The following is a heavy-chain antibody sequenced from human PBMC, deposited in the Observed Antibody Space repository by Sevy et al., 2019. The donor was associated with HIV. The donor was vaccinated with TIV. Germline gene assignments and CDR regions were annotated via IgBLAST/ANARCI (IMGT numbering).Heavy chain of an antibody. CDR3: ARDRGSSSWPFDY. CDR1: GDSVSSNSAV. Sequence: SETLSLTCAISGDSVSSNSAVWNWIRQSPSRGLEWLGRTYYRSKWYNDYAVSVKSRITINPDTSKNQVSLQLKSVTPEDTAVYYCARDRGSSSWPFDYWVQGTLATVSS. D-gene: IGHD2-2*01. J-gene: IGHJ4*02. CDR2: TYYRSKWYN. V-gene: IGHV6-1*01.